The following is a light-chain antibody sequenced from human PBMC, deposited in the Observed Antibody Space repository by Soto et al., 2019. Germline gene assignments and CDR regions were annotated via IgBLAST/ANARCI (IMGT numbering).Light chain of an antibody. CDR1: QSISSY. CDR2: AAS. Sequence: DIQMTQSPSSLSASVGDRVTITCRASQSISSYLNWYQQKPGKAPKLLIYAASSLQSGVPSRFSGSGSGTDVTLTISSLQPEDFATYYCQQSYSFPITVGQGTRLEIK. CDR3: QQSYSFPIT. V-gene: IGKV1-39*01. J-gene: IGKJ5*01.